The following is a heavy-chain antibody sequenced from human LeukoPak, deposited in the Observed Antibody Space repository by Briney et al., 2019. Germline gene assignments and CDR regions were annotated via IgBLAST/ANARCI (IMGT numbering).Heavy chain of an antibody. CDR2: FKSKTDGGTT. D-gene: IGHD6-6*01. V-gene: IGHV3-15*01. CDR1: EFTFSNAW. J-gene: IGHJ4*02. CDR3: TTDRGIAARPVFDS. Sequence: GGPLSLSCAASEFTFSNAWMSWVRKAPGKGLEWVGRFKSKTDGGTTAYAAPVKGRFTVSRDDSRNTLYLQMNSLKTEDTAVYYCTTDRGIAARPVFDSWGQGTLVTVSS.